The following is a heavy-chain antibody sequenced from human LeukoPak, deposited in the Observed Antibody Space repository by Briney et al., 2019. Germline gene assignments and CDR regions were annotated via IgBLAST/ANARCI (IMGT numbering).Heavy chain of an antibody. CDR2: ISAYNGNT. J-gene: IGHJ6*04. CDR1: GYTFTSYG. CDR3: ARQEYYYYGMDV. Sequence: ASVKVSCKASGYTFTSYGISWMRQAPGQGLEWMGWISAYNGNTNYAQKLQGRVTMTTDTSTSAAYMELRSLRSDDTAVYYCARQEYYYYGMDVWGKGTTVTVSS. V-gene: IGHV1-18*04.